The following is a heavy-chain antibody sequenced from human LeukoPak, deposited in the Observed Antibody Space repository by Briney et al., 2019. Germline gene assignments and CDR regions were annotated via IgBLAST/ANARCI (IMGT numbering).Heavy chain of an antibody. D-gene: IGHD3-3*01. J-gene: IGHJ4*02. CDR2: ISGSGGST. V-gene: IGHV3-23*01. CDR3: ARDFLEWLPYS. Sequence: GGSLRLSCAASGFTFSSYAMSWVRQGPGKGLEWVSAISGSGGSTYYADSVKGRFTISRDNAKNSLYLQMNSLRAEDTAVYYCARDFLEWLPYSWGQGTLVTVSS. CDR1: GFTFSSYA.